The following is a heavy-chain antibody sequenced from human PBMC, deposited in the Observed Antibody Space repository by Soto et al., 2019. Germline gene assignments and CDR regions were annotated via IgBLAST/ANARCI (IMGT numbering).Heavy chain of an antibody. D-gene: IGHD3-10*01. CDR2: INSDGSST. J-gene: IGHJ5*02. CDR1: GFTFSSYW. CDR3: ARDLRLLWFGELINWFDP. Sequence: GGSLRLSCAASGFTFSSYWMHWVRQAPGKGLVWVSRINSDGSSTSYADSVKGRFTISRDNAKNTLYLQMNSLRAEDTAVYYCARDLRLLWFGELINWFDPWGQGTLVTAPQ. V-gene: IGHV3-74*01.